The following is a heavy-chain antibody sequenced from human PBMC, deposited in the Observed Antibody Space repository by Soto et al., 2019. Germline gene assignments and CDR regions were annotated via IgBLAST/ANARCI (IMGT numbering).Heavy chain of an antibody. CDR2: IKQDGSE. D-gene: IGHD2-21*01. CDR1: GFTFSSYR. J-gene: IGHJ6*02. Sequence: PGGSLRLSCAASGFTFSSYRMSWVRQAPGKGLEWVANIKQDGSENYVDSVKGRFTVSRDNARDSLYLQMNSLRADDTAVYYCARDGDNHNYYYYGMDVWGQGTTVTVSS. V-gene: IGHV3-7*05. CDR3: ARDGDNHNYYYYGMDV.